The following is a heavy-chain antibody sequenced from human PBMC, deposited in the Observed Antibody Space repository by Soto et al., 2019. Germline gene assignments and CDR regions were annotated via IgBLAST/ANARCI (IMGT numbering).Heavy chain of an antibody. D-gene: IGHD1-1*01. CDR2: IVPMFGTA. CDR1: GGIFDDFI. V-gene: IGHV1-69*01. CDR3: ARNGTYCRSVSRYSGMDV. J-gene: IGHJ6*02. Sequence: QVQLVQSGAEVKEPGSSVKVSCKASGGIFDDFIMNWVRQTPGQGLEWMGGIVPMFGTATYAEKFKGRVTTSATGCTSTTEMELTSLVSEDTSVYSCARNGTYCRSVSRYSGMDVVGQGTTVPVS.